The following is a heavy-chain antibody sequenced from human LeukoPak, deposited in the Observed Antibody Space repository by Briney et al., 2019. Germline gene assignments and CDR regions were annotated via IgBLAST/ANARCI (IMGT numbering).Heavy chain of an antibody. Sequence: AGGSLRLSCAASGFTFSHFWMSWVRQAPGKGLEWVAYIKKTGSGTYYVDSVKGRSTITRDNTRNSLFLQMYSLRAEDTAVYFCAREDGYCSGGNCYSYFDSWGQGTLVTVSS. CDR2: IKKTGSGT. CDR3: AREDGYCSGGNCYSYFDS. D-gene: IGHD2-15*01. J-gene: IGHJ4*02. CDR1: GFTFSHFW. V-gene: IGHV3-7*01.